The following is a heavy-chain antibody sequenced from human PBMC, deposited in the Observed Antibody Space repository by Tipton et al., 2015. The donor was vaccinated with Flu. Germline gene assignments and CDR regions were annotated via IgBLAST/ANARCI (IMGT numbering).Heavy chain of an antibody. Sequence: SLRLSCAGSGFTFSTFWMNWVRQAPGKGLEWVATIKQDGSETYYVDSVKGRFTISRDNAKNSLYLQMNNLRAEDTAVYFCVGGSGWLSDHWGQGTLAPVSS. V-gene: IGHV3-7*01. CDR1: GFTFSTFW. D-gene: IGHD6-19*01. J-gene: IGHJ4*02. CDR3: VGGSGWLSDH. CDR2: IKQDGSET.